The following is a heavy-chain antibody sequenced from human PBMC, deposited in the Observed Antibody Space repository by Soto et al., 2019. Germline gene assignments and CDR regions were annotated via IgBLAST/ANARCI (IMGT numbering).Heavy chain of an antibody. V-gene: IGHV1-69*01. Sequence: QVQLVQSGAEVKKPGSSVKVSCKASGGTFSSYAFSWVRQAPGQGLEWMGGIIPVFGATNYAQTFQGRVTITADASTSTAYMVLSSLRSEDTAVYYCAGSPEWSYALSQLVITTFAFYWGQGTLVTVSP. D-gene: IGHD3-22*01. CDR2: IIPVFGAT. CDR1: GGTFSSYA. CDR3: AGSPEWSYALSQLVITTFAFY. J-gene: IGHJ4*02.